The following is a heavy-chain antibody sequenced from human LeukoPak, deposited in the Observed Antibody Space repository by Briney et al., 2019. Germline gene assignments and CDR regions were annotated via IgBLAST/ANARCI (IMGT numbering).Heavy chain of an antibody. CDR2: TYYSGST. CDR1: GGSISSYY. J-gene: IGHJ3*02. D-gene: IGHD3-3*01. Sequence: PSETLSLTCTVSGGSISSYYWSWIRQPPGKGLEWIGYTYYSGSTNYNPSLKSRVTISVDTSKNQFSLKLSSVTAADTAVYYCARVSDFWSGPGAFDIWGQGTMVTVSS. V-gene: IGHV4-59*01. CDR3: ARVSDFWSGPGAFDI.